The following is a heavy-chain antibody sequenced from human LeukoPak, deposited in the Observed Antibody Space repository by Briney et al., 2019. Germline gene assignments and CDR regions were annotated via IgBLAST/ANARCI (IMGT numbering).Heavy chain of an antibody. J-gene: IGHJ3*02. Sequence: GGSLRLSCAASGFTFSSYWMSWVRQAPGKGLEWVAFIRYDGSNKYYADSVKGRFTISRDNVLYLQMNSLRPEDTAVYYCAKDSRVVPTHTHPGAFDIWGQGTMVTVSS. V-gene: IGHV3-30*02. CDR1: GFTFSSYW. D-gene: IGHD2-2*01. CDR2: IRYDGSNK. CDR3: AKDSRVVPTHTHPGAFDI.